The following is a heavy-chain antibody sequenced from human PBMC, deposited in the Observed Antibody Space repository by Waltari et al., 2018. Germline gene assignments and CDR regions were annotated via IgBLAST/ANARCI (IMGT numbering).Heavy chain of an antibody. CDR1: GFTFSSYG. Sequence: EVQLVESGGGLVKPGGSLRLSCAASGFTFSSYGMNWVRQARGKGLEWVSSISSGSIHIYHAESVKGRFTISRDNAKNSLYLQMNSLRAEDTAVYYCARDINSREDYWGQGTLVTVSS. CDR3: ARDINSREDY. CDR2: ISSGSIHI. J-gene: IGHJ4*02. D-gene: IGHD1-20*01. V-gene: IGHV3-21*01.